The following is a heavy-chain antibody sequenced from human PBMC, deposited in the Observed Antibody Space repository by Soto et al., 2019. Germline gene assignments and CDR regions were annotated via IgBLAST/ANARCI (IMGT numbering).Heavy chain of an antibody. D-gene: IGHD2-15*01. V-gene: IGHV1-69*02. CDR1: GGTFSSYT. CDR3: ASGDRYCSGGSCPYY. J-gene: IGHJ4*02. CDR2: IIPILGIA. Sequence: SVKVSCKASGGTFSSYTISWVRQAPGQGLEWMGRIIPILGIANYAQKFQGRVTITADKSASTAYVELSSLRSEDTAVYYCASGDRYCSGGSCPYYWGQGTLVTVSS.